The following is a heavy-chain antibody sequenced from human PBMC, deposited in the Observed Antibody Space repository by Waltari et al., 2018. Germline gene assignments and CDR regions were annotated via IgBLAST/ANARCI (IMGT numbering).Heavy chain of an antibody. CDR1: GFTFGSYS. Sequence: EVQLVESGGGLVKPGGSLRLSCAASGFTFGSYSMNWVRQAPGKGLEWVSSISSSSSYIYYADSVKGRFTISRDNAKNSLYLQMNSLRAEDTAVYYCACSGVTGRGNAFDIWGQGTMVTVSS. D-gene: IGHD2-15*01. J-gene: IGHJ3*02. CDR2: ISSSSSYI. CDR3: ACSGVTGRGNAFDI. V-gene: IGHV3-21*01.